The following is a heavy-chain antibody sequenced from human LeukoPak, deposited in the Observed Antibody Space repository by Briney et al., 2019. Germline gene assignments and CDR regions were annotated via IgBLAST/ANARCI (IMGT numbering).Heavy chain of an antibody. CDR3: AREGGYYSTPDY. Sequence: PGGSLRLSCAASGFTFSSYAMHWVRQAPGEGLEWVAVISYDGSDKYYADSVKGRFTISRDNSKNTLYLQMNSLRAEDTAVYYCAREGGYYSTPDYWGQGTLVTVSS. D-gene: IGHD3-22*01. J-gene: IGHJ4*02. CDR1: GFTFSSYA. CDR2: ISYDGSDK. V-gene: IGHV3-30-3*01.